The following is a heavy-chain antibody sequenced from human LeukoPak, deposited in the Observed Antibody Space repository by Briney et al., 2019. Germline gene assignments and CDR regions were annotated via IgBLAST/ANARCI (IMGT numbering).Heavy chain of an antibody. CDR1: GGSFSGYY. CDR3: ARLGYYYGSGSYYNGIYYYYYMDV. V-gene: IGHV4-34*01. CDR2: INHSGST. D-gene: IGHD3-10*01. Sequence: SSETLSLTCAVYGGSFSGYYWSWIRQPPGKGLEWIGEINHSGSTNYNPSLKSRVTISVDTSKNQFSLKLSSVTAADTAVYYCARLGYYYGSGSYYNGIYYYYYMDVWGKGTTVTISS. J-gene: IGHJ6*03.